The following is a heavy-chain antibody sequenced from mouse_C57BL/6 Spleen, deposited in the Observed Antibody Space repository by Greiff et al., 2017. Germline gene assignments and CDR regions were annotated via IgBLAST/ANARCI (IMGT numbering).Heavy chain of an antibody. V-gene: IGHV5-17*01. CDR1: GFPFSDYG. D-gene: IGHD1-1*01. CDR3: ARSSLWYFDV. Sequence: EVKLVESGGGLVQPGGSLKLSCAASGFPFSDYGMHWVRQAPEKGLEWVAYISSGSSTIYYADTVKGRFPISRDNAKNTLFLQMTSLRSEDTAMYYCARSSLWYFDVWGTGTTVTVSS. CDR2: ISSGSSTI. J-gene: IGHJ1*03.